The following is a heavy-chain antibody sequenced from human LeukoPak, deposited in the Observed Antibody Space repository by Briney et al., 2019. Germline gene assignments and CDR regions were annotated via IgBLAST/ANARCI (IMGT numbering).Heavy chain of an antibody. CDR1: GFTFSSYA. CDR3: AKGPLTYYYDSSGEDAFDI. D-gene: IGHD3-22*01. V-gene: IGHV3-23*01. CDR2: ISGSGGST. Sequence: GGSLRLSCAASGFTFSSYAMGWVRQAPGKGLEWVSAISGSGGSTYYADSVKGRFTISRDNSKNTLYLQMNSLRAEDTAVYYCAKGPLTYYYDSSGEDAFDIWGQGTMVTVSS. J-gene: IGHJ3*02.